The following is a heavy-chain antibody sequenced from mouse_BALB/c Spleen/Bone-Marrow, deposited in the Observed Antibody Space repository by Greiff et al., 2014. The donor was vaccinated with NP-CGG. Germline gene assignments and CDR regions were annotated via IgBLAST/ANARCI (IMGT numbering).Heavy chain of an antibody. CDR2: ISDGGSYT. V-gene: IGHV5-4*02. D-gene: IGHD2-14*01. CDR1: GFTFSDYY. Sequence: EVKLVESGGGLVKPGGSLKLSCAASGFTFSDYYMYWVRQTPEKRLEWVATISDGGSYTYYPDSVKGRFTISRDIAKNNLYLQMSSLKSEDTAMYYCARGRGVQGYAMDYWGQGTSVTVSS. J-gene: IGHJ4*01. CDR3: ARGRGVQGYAMDY.